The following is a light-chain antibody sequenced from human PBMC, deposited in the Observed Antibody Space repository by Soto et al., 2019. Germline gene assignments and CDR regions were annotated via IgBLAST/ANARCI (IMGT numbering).Light chain of an antibody. CDR1: QSIRSW. CDR2: KAS. J-gene: IGKJ1*01. V-gene: IGKV1-5*03. Sequence: DIQMTQPPSTLSASVGDTVTITCRASQSIRSWLAWYQQKPGKAPKLLIYKASTLESGVPSRFSGSGSGTEFTLTISSLQPDDFASYYCQQYSLYWTFGQGTKVEIK. CDR3: QQYSLYWT.